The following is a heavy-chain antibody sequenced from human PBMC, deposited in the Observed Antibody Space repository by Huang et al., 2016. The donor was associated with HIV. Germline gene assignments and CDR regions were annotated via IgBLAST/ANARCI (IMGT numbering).Heavy chain of an antibody. CDR1: GYTFTSYY. CDR2: VNPYKGRT. V-gene: IGHV1-46*03. J-gene: IGHJ3*02. D-gene: IGHD2-8*01. CDR3: SRDTSGPLKYAFDI. Sequence: QVQLVQSGAEVKKPGASVKVSCKTSGYTFTSYYMHWVRQAPGQGLEWMGIVNPYKGRTSPAPKFQGRVTMTSDTSTSTVYMELSSLRSEDTAVYYCSRDTSGPLKYAFDIWGQGTLVTVSS.